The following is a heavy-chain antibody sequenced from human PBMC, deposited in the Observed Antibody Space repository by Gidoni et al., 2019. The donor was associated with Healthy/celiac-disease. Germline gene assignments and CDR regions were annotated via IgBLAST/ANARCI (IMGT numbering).Heavy chain of an antibody. J-gene: IGHJ6*02. CDR2: FAWNCCSI. Sequence: EVQLVESGGGLVQSGRSLRLSCAASGFRFDDYALHCVRQGPGKGLEWVLCFAWNCCSIDYADSAKGRFTISRDNAKNSLFLQINSLIVEDTALYYCVTSRGPYYHYYGVDVWGPGTTVTVSS. V-gene: IGHV3-9*01. CDR3: VTSRGPYYHYYGVDV. D-gene: IGHD3-10*01. CDR1: GFRFDDYA.